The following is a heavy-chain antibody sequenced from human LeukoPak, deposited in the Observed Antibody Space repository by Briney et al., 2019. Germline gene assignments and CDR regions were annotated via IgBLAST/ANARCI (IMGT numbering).Heavy chain of an antibody. J-gene: IGHJ4*02. V-gene: IGHV3-30*18. CDR2: ISYDGSNK. D-gene: IGHD1-26*01. CDR1: GFTFSSCG. Sequence: GGSLRLSCAASGFTFSSCGMHWVRQAPGKGLEWVAVISYDGSNKYYADSVKGRFTISRDNSKNTLYLQMNSLRAEDTAVYYCAKVGAAVPIDYWGQGTLVTVSS. CDR3: AKVGAAVPIDY.